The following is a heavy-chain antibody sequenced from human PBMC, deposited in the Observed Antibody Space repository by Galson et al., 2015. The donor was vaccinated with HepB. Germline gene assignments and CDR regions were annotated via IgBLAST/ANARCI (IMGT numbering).Heavy chain of an antibody. CDR2: INANSGAT. J-gene: IGHJ2*01. D-gene: IGHD6-19*01. CDR3: ARDQAVAGDNSWYFDF. V-gene: IGHV1-2*06. CDR1: GYTFIGYY. Sequence: SVKVSCKASGYTFIGYYIHWVRQAPGQGLEWMGRINANSGATYYAQNFQGRVTMTRVTSISTVYMELSSLRFDDTAVYYCARDQAVAGDNSWYFDFWGRGTLVTVSS.